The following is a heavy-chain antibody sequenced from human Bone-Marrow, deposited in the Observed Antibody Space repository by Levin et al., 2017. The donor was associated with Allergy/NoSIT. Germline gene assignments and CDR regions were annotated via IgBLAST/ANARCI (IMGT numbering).Heavy chain of an antibody. D-gene: IGHD6-13*01. CDR3: ASGFDSSSWSFDY. CDR2: ISSSSSYI. V-gene: IGHV3-21*01. CDR1: GFTFSSYS. Sequence: PGGSLRLSCAASGFTFSSYSMNWVRQAPGKGLEWVSSISSSSSYIYYADSVKGRFTISRDNAKNSLYLQMNSLRAEDTAVYYCASGFDSSSWSFDYWGQGTLVTVSS. J-gene: IGHJ4*02.